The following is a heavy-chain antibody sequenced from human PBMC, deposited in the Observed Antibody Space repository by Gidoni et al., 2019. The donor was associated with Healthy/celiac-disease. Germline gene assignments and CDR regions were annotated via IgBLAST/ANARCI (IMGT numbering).Heavy chain of an antibody. V-gene: IGHV3-7*01. CDR2: IKQDGSEK. CDR3: ARDRDTAMVIYYYYGMDV. D-gene: IGHD5-18*01. CDR1: GFTFNSYW. Sequence: EVQLVESGGGLVQPGGSLRLSCAASGFTFNSYWMSWVRQAPGKGLEWVANIKQDGSEKYYVDSVKCRFTISRDNAKNSLYLQMNSLRAEDTAVYYCARDRDTAMVIYYYYGMDVWGQGTTVTVSS. J-gene: IGHJ6*02.